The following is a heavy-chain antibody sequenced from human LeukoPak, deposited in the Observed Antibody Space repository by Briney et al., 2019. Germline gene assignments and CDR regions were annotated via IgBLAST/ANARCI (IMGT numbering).Heavy chain of an antibody. V-gene: IGHV4-39*01. D-gene: IGHD6-13*01. Sequence: SETLSLTCAVSGGSISSNSYYWGWIRQPPGKGLEWIGSIYYSGSTYYNPSLKSRVTISVDTSKNQFSLKLSSVTAADTAVYYCARPPGIAAAWFDPWGQGTLVTVSS. CDR3: ARPPGIAAAWFDP. J-gene: IGHJ5*02. CDR2: IYYSGST. CDR1: GGSISSNSYY.